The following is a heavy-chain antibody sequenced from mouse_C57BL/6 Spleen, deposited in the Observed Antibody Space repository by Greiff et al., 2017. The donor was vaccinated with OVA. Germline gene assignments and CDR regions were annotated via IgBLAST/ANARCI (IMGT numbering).Heavy chain of an antibody. CDR3: ARGLFYRTVYYFDY. J-gene: IGHJ2*01. CDR1: GFTFSDYG. D-gene: IGHD6-1*01. Sequence: EVKLMESGGGLVKPGGSLKLSCAASGFTFSDYGMHWVRQAPEKGLEWVAYISSGSSTIYYADTVKGRFTISRDNAKNTLFLQMTSLRSEDTAMYYCARGLFYRTVYYFDYWGQGTTLTVSS. V-gene: IGHV5-17*01. CDR2: ISSGSSTI.